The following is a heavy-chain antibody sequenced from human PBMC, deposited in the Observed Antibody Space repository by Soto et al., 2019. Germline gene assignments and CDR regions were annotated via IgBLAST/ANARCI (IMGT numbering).Heavy chain of an antibody. CDR1: GGSISSGDYY. V-gene: IGHV4-30-4*01. Sequence: TLSLTCTVSGGSISSGDYYWSWILQPPGKGLEWIGYIYYSGSTYYNPSLKSRVTISVDTSKNQFSLKLSSVTAADTAVYYCARVTMVRGVIAKKTDAFDIWGQGTRVTVSS. CDR3: ARVTMVRGVIAKKTDAFDI. J-gene: IGHJ3*02. CDR2: IYYSGST. D-gene: IGHD3-10*01.